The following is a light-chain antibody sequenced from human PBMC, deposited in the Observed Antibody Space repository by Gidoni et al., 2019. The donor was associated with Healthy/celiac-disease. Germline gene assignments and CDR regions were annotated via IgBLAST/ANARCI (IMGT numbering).Light chain of an antibody. CDR2: AAS. Sequence: DIQMTQSPYSLSASVVDRVTITCRASQSISSYLNWYQQKPGKAPKLLFYAASSLQSGVPSRFSGSGSGTDFTLTISSLQPEDFATYYCQQSYSTSVTFGQGTKLEIK. CDR3: QQSYSTSVT. J-gene: IGKJ2*01. CDR1: QSISSY. V-gene: IGKV1-39*01.